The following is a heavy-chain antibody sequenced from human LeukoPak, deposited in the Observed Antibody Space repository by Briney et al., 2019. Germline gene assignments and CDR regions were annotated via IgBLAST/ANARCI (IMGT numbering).Heavy chain of an antibody. V-gene: IGHV3-74*01. CDR3: ARDGSLPDY. J-gene: IGHJ4*02. CDR1: EFTFSSYW. Sequence: GGSLRLSCAASEFTFSSYWMHWVRQAPCEGLVWVSYINSDGSSTSYADYVKGRFTISRDNARNTLYLQMNSLRVEDTAVYYCARDGSLPDYWGQGTLVTVSS. CDR2: INSDGSST.